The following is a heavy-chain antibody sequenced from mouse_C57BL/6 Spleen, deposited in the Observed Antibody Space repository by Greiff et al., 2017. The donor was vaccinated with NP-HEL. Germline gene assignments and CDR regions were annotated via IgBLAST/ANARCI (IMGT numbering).Heavy chain of an antibody. CDR1: GFNIQDYY. Sequence: EVQLQQSGAELVKPGASVKLSCTASGFNIQDYYMHWVKQRTEQGLEWIGRIDPEDGETKYAPNFQGKATITADTSSNTAYLQLSSLTSEDTAVYYCARIYYYGSSPWYFDVWGTGTTVTVSS. CDR2: IDPEDGET. V-gene: IGHV14-2*01. J-gene: IGHJ1*03. CDR3: ARIYYYGSSPWYFDV. D-gene: IGHD1-1*01.